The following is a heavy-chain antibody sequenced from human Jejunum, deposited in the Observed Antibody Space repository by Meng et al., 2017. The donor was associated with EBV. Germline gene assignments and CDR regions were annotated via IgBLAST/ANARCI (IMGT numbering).Heavy chain of an antibody. CDR1: GFTFNNSH. D-gene: IGHD3-16*01. Sequence: VRPVGFGGGLVKPWEFLRLSCAASGFTFNNSHLTWVRQAPGKGLEWVGRIKRTTDGGTTDYAAPVKGGLTISRDDSKNTLYLQMNSLKTEDTAVYYCTDVGGDMIWGQGILVTVSS. J-gene: IGHJ4*02. V-gene: IGHV3-15*01. CDR2: IKRTTDGGTT. CDR3: TDVGGDMI.